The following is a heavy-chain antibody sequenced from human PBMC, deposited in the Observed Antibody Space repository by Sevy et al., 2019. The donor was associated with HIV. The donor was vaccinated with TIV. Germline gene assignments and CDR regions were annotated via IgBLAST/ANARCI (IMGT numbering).Heavy chain of an antibody. J-gene: IGHJ6*02. V-gene: IGHV3-9*01. Sequence: SLKISCAASGFPFNDHAMHWVRQVPGKGLEWVSGISWNSRNIGYADSVKGRFTISRDNARHFVYLEMNSLRPEDTAFYYCAKDINRGCDGVNCYSYYNYFYGLDVWGQGTTVTVSS. D-gene: IGHD2-21*01. CDR1: GFPFNDHA. CDR3: AKDINRGCDGVNCYSYYNYFYGLDV. CDR2: ISWNSRNI.